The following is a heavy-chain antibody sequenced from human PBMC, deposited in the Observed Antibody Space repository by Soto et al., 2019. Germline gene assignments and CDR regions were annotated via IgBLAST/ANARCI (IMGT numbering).Heavy chain of an antibody. CDR1: GFTFSSYG. D-gene: IGHD5-18*01. V-gene: IGHV3-33*01. Sequence: QVQLVESGGGVVQPGRSLRLSCAASGFTFSSYGMHWVRQAPGKGLELVAVIWYDGSNKYYADYVKGRFTISRDNSKNTLYLQMNSLRAEDTAVYYCARDGWTAMVRDAFDIWGQGTMVTVSS. CDR2: IWYDGSNK. CDR3: ARDGWTAMVRDAFDI. J-gene: IGHJ3*02.